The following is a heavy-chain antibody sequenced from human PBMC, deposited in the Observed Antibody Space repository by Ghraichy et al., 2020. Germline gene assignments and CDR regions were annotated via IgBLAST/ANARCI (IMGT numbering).Heavy chain of an antibody. V-gene: IGHV4-39*01. CDR3: ARRAGYQDNWFDP. CDR1: GGSISSSSYY. D-gene: IGHD2-2*01. J-gene: IGHJ5*02. Sequence: SETLSLTCTVSGGSISSSSYYLGWIRQPPGKGLEWIGSIYYSGSTYYNPSLKSRVTISVDTSKNQFSLKLSSVTAADTAVYYCARRAGYQDNWFDPWGQGTLVTVSS. CDR2: IYYSGST.